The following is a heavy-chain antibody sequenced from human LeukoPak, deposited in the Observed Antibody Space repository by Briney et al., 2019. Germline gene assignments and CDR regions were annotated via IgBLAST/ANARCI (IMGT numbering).Heavy chain of an antibody. CDR3: ARGLVVVYDAFDI. CDR2: IKWDGGRT. D-gene: IGHD2-15*01. CDR1: GFTFGDHG. V-gene: IGHV3-20*04. Sequence: GGSLRLSCAASGFTFGDHGMSWVRQAPGKGLEWVSGIKWDGGRTGYADSVKGRFTISRDNAKNSVYLRMNSLRAEDTAVYYCARGLVVVYDAFDIWGQGTMVTVSS. J-gene: IGHJ3*02.